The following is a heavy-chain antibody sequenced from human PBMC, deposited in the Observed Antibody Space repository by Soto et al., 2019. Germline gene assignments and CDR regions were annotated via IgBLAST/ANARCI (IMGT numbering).Heavy chain of an antibody. CDR3: ARINKGYGTDS. V-gene: IGHV4-39*01. D-gene: IGHD5-18*01. CDR2: IDYTGNT. Sequence: QLQLQEPGPGLVKPSETLSLTCTVSGGSISSSSYYWGCIRQPPGKGLEWIASIDYTGNTFYNPSLTSRVTISVDTSKNQFSLKVTSVTAADTAVYYCARINKGYGTDSWGQGTLVTVSS. J-gene: IGHJ4*02. CDR1: GGSISSSSYY.